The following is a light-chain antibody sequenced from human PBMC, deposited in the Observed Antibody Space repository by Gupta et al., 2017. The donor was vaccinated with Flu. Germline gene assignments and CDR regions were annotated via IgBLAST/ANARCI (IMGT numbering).Light chain of an antibody. CDR3: QQSNKFPFT. CDR1: EGISTW. V-gene: IGKV1-12*02. Sequence: DIQRTQSPSVVSASVGDRVTITCRASEGISTWLAWYQQMPGKAPKLLIYDASTLETGVPSRFSGSGAGTDFTLTINSLQPEDFATYSCQQSNKFPFTFGPGTKVDFK. CDR2: DAS. J-gene: IGKJ3*01.